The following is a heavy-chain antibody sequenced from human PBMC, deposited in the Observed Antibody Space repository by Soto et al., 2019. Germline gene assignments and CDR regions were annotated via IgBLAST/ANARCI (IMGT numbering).Heavy chain of an antibody. CDR1: GGSISSSSYY. CDR2: IYYSGST. CDR3: ARHMVPSTYYDYIWGSYPGDY. Sequence: QLQLQESGPGLVKPSETLSLTCTVSGGSISSSSYYWGWIRQPPGKGLEWIGSIYYSGSTYYSPSLKSRVTISVDTSKNQFSLKLSSVTAADTAVYYCARHMVPSTYYDYIWGSYPGDYWGQGTLVTVSS. V-gene: IGHV4-39*01. D-gene: IGHD3-16*02. J-gene: IGHJ4*02.